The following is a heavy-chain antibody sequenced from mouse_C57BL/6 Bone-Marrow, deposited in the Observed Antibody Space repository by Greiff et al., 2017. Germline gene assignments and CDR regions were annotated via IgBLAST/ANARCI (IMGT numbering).Heavy chain of an antibody. CDR1: GFSFNTYA. J-gene: IGHJ2*01. CDR2: IRSKSNNYAT. V-gene: IGHV10-1*01. Sequence: EVKVEESGGGLVQPTGSLKLSCAASGFSFNTYAMNWVRQAPGKGLEWVARIRSKSNNYATYYADSVKDRFTISRDDSESMLYLQMNNLKTEDTAMYYCVRGDIFGNQYYFDYWGQGTTLTVSS. D-gene: IGHD2-1*01. CDR3: VRGDIFGNQYYFDY.